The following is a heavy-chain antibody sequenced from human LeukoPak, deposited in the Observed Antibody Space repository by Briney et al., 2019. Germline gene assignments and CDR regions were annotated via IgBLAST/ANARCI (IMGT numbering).Heavy chain of an antibody. CDR1: GGSINNYY. CDR3: AKGRYCSADICSGGDAFDN. Sequence: SETLSLTCTVSGGSINNYYWSWIRQPAGKGLEWIGRIYTRGSTNYNPSLKSRVTMSVDTSKNQFSLKLSSVTAADTAVYYCAKGRYCSADICSGGDAFDNWGQGTMVSVSS. D-gene: IGHD2-15*01. CDR2: IYTRGST. J-gene: IGHJ3*02. V-gene: IGHV4-4*07.